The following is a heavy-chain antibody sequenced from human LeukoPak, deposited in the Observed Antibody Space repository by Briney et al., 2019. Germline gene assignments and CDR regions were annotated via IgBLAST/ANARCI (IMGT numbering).Heavy chain of an antibody. J-gene: IGHJ6*02. D-gene: IGHD5-24*01. CDR3: AGRDKGYYYGMDV. CDR2: LYSSGST. V-gene: IGHV3-66*01. Sequence: SGGSLRLSCAASGFTVSSNYMSWVRQAPGKGLEWVSLLYSSGSTYYTDSVKGRFTISRDSSKNTLYLQMNSLRAEDTAVYYCAGRDKGYYYGMDVWGQGTTVTVSS. CDR1: GFTVSSNY.